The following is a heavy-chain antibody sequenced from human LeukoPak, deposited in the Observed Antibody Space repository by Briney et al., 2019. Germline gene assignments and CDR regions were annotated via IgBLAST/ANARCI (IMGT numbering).Heavy chain of an antibody. J-gene: IGHJ3*02. CDR1: GFTFTSSA. D-gene: IGHD3-9*01. CDR2: IVVGSGNT. CDR3: AAAPTKNYDILNNDAFDI. V-gene: IGHV1-58*02. Sequence: GALVKVSCKASGFTFTSSAMQWVRQARGQRLEWIGWIVVGSGNTNYAQKFQERVTITRDMSTSTAYMELSSLRSEDTAVYYCAAAPTKNYDILNNDAFDIWGQGTMVTVSS.